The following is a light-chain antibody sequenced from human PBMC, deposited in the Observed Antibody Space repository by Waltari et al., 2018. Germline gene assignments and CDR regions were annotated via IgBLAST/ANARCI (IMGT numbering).Light chain of an antibody. CDR3: QQSYSTPRT. CDR1: QSISSY. V-gene: IGKV1-39*01. CDR2: AAS. J-gene: IGKJ1*01. Sequence: DIQMTQSPSSLSASVGDRVPITCRASQSISSYLNWYQQKPGKAPKLLIYAASSLQRGVPSRFSGSGSGTDFTLTISSLQPEDFATYYCQQSYSTPRTFGQGTKVEIK.